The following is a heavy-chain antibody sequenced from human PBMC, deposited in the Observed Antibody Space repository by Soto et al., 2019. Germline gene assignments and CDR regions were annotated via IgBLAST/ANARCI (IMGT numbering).Heavy chain of an antibody. Sequence: QVQLVQSGAEVKKPGASVKVSCKTSEYTFTSYFMHWVRQAPGQGLEWMGIINPNGGSTSYAQRFQGRVTMTRDTSTSTVYMELSSLRSEDTAVYYCARDTGAHGKYFDYWGQGTLVAVSS. J-gene: IGHJ4*02. D-gene: IGHD1-26*01. CDR2: INPNGGST. CDR3: ARDTGAHGKYFDY. CDR1: EYTFTSYF. V-gene: IGHV1-46*01.